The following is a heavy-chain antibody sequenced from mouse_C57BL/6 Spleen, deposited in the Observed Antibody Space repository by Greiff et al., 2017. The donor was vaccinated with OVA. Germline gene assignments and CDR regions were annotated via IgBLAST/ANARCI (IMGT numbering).Heavy chain of an antibody. D-gene: IGHD2-1*01. CDR3: AGVYYGNP. V-gene: IGHV1-59*01. CDR1: GYTFTSYW. CDR2: IDPSDSYT. J-gene: IGHJ3*01. Sequence: VQLQQPGAELVRPGTSVKLSCKASGYTFTSYWMHWVKQRPGQGLEWIGVIDPSDSYTNYNQKFKGKATLTVDTSSSTAYMQLSSLTSEDSAVYYCAGVYYGNPWGQGTLVTVSA.